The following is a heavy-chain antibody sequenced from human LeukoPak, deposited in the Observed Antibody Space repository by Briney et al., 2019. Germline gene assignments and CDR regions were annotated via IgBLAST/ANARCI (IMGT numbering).Heavy chain of an antibody. J-gene: IGHJ5*02. Sequence: SQTLSLTCTVSGGSISSGGYYWSWIRQHPGKGLEWIGYIYHSGSTYYNPSLKSRVTISVDTSKNQFSLKLSSVTAADTAVYYCARIGSTIFGVVVNWFDPWGQGTLVTVSS. CDR1: GGSISSGGYY. CDR2: IYHSGST. D-gene: IGHD3-3*01. V-gene: IGHV4-31*03. CDR3: ARIGSTIFGVVVNWFDP.